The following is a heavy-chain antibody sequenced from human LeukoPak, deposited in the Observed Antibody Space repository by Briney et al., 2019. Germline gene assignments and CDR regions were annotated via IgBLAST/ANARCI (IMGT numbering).Heavy chain of an antibody. CDR1: GFTFDDYA. V-gene: IGHV3-9*01. J-gene: IGHJ2*01. CDR2: ISWNSGSI. D-gene: IGHD6-13*01. CDR3: AKDMAATGYWYFDL. Sequence: GGSLRLSCAASGFTFDDYAMHWVRQAPGKGLEWVSGISWNSGSIAYADSVKGRFTISRDNARNSLYLQMNSLRAEDTALYYCAKDMAATGYWYFDLWGRGTLVTVSS.